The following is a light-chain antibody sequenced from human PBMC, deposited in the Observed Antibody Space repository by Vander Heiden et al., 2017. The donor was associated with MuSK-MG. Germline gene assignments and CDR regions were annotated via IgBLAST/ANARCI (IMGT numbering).Light chain of an antibody. V-gene: IGLV3-27*01. CDR2: KDS. CDR1: VLGRKY. Sequence: YELTQPSSVSVSPGHTARITCSGDVLGRKYARWFQQKPDQPPLLLCYKDSERPSGLPGRFAGSSAGTTIISTISGAQVEDEAEYYCYCATDNYLGLFGGGTKLTVL. CDR3: YCATDNYLGL. J-gene: IGLJ2*01.